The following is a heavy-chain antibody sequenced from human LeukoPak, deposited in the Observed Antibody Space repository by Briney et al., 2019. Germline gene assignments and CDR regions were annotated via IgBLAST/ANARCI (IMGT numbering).Heavy chain of an antibody. D-gene: IGHD3-10*01. CDR3: AASGPGVDAFDI. Sequence: SETLSLTCTVSGGSISGYSWSWIRQPPGKGLEWIGSIYYSGSTYYNPSLKSRVTISVDTSKNQFSLKLSSVTAADTAVYYCAASGPGVDAFDIWGQGTMVTVSS. CDR1: GGSISGYS. V-gene: IGHV4-59*05. J-gene: IGHJ3*02. CDR2: IYYSGST.